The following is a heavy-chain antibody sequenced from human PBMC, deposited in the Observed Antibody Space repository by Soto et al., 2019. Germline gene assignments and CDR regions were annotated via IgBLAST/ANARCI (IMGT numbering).Heavy chain of an antibody. Sequence: SETLSLTCAVYGGSFSGYYWTWIRQPPGKGLEWIGEINHSGSTYYNPSLKSRVTISVDRSKNQFSLKLSSVTAADTAVYYCARGYYYDSSGYYRAYYFDYWGQGTLVTVSS. CDR2: INHSGST. J-gene: IGHJ4*02. D-gene: IGHD3-22*01. V-gene: IGHV4-34*01. CDR1: GGSFSGYY. CDR3: ARGYYYDSSGYYRAYYFDY.